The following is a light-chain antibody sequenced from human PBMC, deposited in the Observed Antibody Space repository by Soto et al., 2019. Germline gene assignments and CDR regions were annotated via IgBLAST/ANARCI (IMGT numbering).Light chain of an antibody. V-gene: IGKV1-5*03. J-gene: IGKJ1*01. CDR1: QSISSW. CDR2: KAS. Sequence: DIEMTQCPSTLSASVGDRVTITCRASQSISSWLAWYQQKPGKAPKLLIYKASTLQSGVPSRFSGSGSGTEFTLAISSLRPDDSATYYCQQYNDNWTFGQGTKVDIK. CDR3: QQYNDNWT.